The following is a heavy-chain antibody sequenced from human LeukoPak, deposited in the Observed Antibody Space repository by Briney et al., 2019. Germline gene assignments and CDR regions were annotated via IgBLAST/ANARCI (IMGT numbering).Heavy chain of an antibody. V-gene: IGHV4-34*01. D-gene: IGHD3-10*01. CDR3: ARGRSYYYGSGSKQRNWFDP. Sequence: PSETLSLTCAVYGGSFSGYYWSWIRQPPGKGLEWIGEINHSGSTNYNPSLKSRVTISVDTSKNQSSLKLSSVTAADTAVYYCARGRSYYYGSGSKQRNWFDPWGQGTLVTVSS. J-gene: IGHJ5*02. CDR1: GGSFSGYY. CDR2: INHSGST.